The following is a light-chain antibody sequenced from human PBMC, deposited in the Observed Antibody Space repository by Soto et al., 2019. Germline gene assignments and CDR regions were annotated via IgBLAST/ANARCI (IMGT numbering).Light chain of an antibody. CDR2: DAS. V-gene: IGKV3-11*01. CDR3: HHRINWRFT. J-gene: IGKJ3*01. Sequence: ELVFTQSTATLSLSPGDRATLSCRASQSVTDSLALFQQRPGQSPRLVIFDASNRATGIPPRVRGSGSGTDYTLTLSSLEPADFAVYYCHHRINWRFTFGPGTKLDIK. CDR1: QSVTDS.